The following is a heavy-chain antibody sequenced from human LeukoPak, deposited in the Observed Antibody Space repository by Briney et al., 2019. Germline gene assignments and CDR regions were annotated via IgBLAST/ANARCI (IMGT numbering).Heavy chain of an antibody. J-gene: IGHJ3*02. Sequence: ASVKVSCKASGYTFTSYAVNWVRQAPGQGLEWMGWINPNSGGTNYAQKFQGRVTMTRDTSISTAYMELSRLRSDDTAVYYCARDRVVFVLMGGDAFDIWGQGTMVTVSS. CDR1: GYTFTSYA. V-gene: IGHV1-2*02. D-gene: IGHD2-8*01. CDR2: INPNSGGT. CDR3: ARDRVVFVLMGGDAFDI.